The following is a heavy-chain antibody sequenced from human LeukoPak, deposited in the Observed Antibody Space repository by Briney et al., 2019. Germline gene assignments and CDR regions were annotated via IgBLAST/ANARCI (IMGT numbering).Heavy chain of an antibody. D-gene: IGHD4-23*01. CDR1: GFTFSNYW. V-gene: IGHV3-74*01. CDR2: INVDGSVK. J-gene: IGHJ4*02. CDR3: VRDPILVDTPGDDFDY. Sequence: PGGSLRLSCAASGFTFSNYWMHWVRQVPGKGLVWVSRINVDGSVKSYADSVKGRFTISRDNAKNTVSLQMNSLRAEDTAVYYCVRDPILVDTPGDDFDYWGQGALVTVSS.